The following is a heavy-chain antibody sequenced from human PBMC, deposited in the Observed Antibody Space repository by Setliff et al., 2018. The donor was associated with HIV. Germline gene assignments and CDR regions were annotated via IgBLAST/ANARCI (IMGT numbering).Heavy chain of an antibody. D-gene: IGHD4-17*01. CDR3: ARDNYDDYSRVQMDV. CDR2: INVALVKT. CDR1: GYTFAAHP. V-gene: IGHV1-3*01. Sequence: GASVKVSCKASGYTFAAHPIHWVRQAPGQRLEWMGWINVALVKTKYSQRLQGRVTMTTDTSTSTAYMELRSLRSDDTAIYYCARDNYDDYSRVQMDVWGKGTTVTVSS. J-gene: IGHJ6*04.